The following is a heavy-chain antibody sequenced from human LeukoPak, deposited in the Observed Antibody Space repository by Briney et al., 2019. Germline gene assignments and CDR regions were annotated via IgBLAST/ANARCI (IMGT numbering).Heavy chain of an antibody. Sequence: PGGSLRLSCAASGFTFSSYAMSWVRQAPGKGLVWVSFINPDGSTTNYADSVKGRFTISRDNAKNSLYLQMNSLRAEDTAVYYCAELGITMIGGVWGKGTTVTISS. D-gene: IGHD3-10*02. J-gene: IGHJ6*04. CDR3: AELGITMIGGV. V-gene: IGHV3-74*01. CDR2: INPDGSTT. CDR1: GFTFSSYA.